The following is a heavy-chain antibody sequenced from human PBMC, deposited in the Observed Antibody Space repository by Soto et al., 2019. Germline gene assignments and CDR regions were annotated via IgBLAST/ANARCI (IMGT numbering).Heavy chain of an antibody. J-gene: IGHJ6*03. D-gene: IGHD3-3*01. CDR2: MNPNSGNT. Sequence: GPSVKVSCKASGYTFTSYDINWVRQATGQGLEWMGWMNPNSGNTGYAQKFQGRVTMTRNTSISTAYMELSSLRSEDTAVYYCARGRLGFGYDFWSDSSRVGNYYYYMDVWGKGTTVTVSS. CDR1: GYTFTSYD. V-gene: IGHV1-8*01. CDR3: ARGRLGFGYDFWSDSSRVGNYYYYMDV.